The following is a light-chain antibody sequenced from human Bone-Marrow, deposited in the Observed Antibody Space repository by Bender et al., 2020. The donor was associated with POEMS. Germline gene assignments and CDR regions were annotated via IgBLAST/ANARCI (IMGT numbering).Light chain of an antibody. CDR2: DVS. CDR1: TSDVGAYNY. Sequence: QSALTQPASVSGSPGQSITISCTGTTSDVGAYNYVSWYQQHPGKAPKLMIYDVSSRPSGVSNRFSGSKSGNTASLTISGLQPEDEADYYCSSYAGSSLKVFGGGTKLTVL. V-gene: IGLV2-14*03. J-gene: IGLJ2*01. CDR3: SSYAGSSLKV.